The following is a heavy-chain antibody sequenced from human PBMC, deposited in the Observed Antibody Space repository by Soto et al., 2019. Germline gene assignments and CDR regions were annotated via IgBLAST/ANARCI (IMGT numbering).Heavy chain of an antibody. V-gene: IGHV3-48*02. Sequence: GGSLRLSCAASGFTFSSYSMNWVRQAPGKGLEWVSYISSSSSTIYYADSVKGRFTISRDNAKNSLYLQMYSLRDEDTAVYYCARESRFLEWLSLNWFDPWGQGTLVTVSS. CDR3: ARESRFLEWLSLNWFDP. J-gene: IGHJ5*02. CDR2: ISSSSSTI. CDR1: GFTFSSYS. D-gene: IGHD3-3*01.